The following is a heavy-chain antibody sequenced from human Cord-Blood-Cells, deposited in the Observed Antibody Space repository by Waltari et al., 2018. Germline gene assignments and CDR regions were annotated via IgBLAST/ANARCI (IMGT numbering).Heavy chain of an antibody. Sequence: EVQLVETGGGLIQPGGSLRLSCAASGFTVSSNYMSWVRQAPGKGVGWVSVIYSGGSTYYADSVKGRFTIARDNSKNTLYLQMNSLRAEDTAVYYCARANSADDAFDIWGQGTMVTVSS. D-gene: IGHD7-27*01. V-gene: IGHV3-53*02. CDR3: ARANSADDAFDI. J-gene: IGHJ3*02. CDR1: GFTVSSNY. CDR2: IYSGGST.